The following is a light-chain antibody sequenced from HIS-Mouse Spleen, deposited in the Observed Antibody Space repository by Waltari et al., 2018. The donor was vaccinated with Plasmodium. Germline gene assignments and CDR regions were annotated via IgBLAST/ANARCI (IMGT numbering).Light chain of an antibody. V-gene: IGLV3-1*01. CDR1: NLGNNY. CDR3: QAWDSSTDYV. J-gene: IGLJ1*01. Sequence: SYDLTQPPSVSVSPGQTASITRSGDNLGNNYACWYQQTPGQSPVLVIYQDSKRPSGIPERFSGSNSGNTATLTISGTQAMDEADYYCQAWDSSTDYVFGTGTKVTVL. CDR2: QDS.